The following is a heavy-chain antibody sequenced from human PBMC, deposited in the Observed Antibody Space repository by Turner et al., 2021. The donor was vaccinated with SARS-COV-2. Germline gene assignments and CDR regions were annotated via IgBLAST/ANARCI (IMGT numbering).Heavy chain of an antibody. D-gene: IGHD3-3*01. J-gene: IGHJ4*02. CDR1: GFTFSSYW. Sequence: EVQLVESGGGLVQPGGSLRLSCAASGFTFSSYWMSWVRQAPGKGLEWVANINQDGREKYYVDSVKGRFTISRDNDKNSLYLQMNSLRAEDTAVYYCARDRSTYYDFWSGYWHFDYWGQGTLVTVSS. CDR2: INQDGREK. CDR3: ARDRSTYYDFWSGYWHFDY. V-gene: IGHV3-7*01.